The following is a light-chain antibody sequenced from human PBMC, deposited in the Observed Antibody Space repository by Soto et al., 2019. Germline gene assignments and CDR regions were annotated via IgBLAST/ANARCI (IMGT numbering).Light chain of an antibody. CDR1: QNIISN. CDR3: QQSYSTPIT. V-gene: IGKV3-15*01. CDR2: GAS. J-gene: IGKJ5*01. Sequence: EIVMTQSPATLSVSPGERATLSCRANQNIISNLAWYQQKPGQAPRLLIYGASTRATGVPARFSGSGSGTEFTLTISSLQSEDFATYFCQQSYSTPITFGQGTRLEIK.